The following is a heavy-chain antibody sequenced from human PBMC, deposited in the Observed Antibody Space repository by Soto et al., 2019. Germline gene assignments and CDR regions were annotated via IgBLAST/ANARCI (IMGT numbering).Heavy chain of an antibody. CDR1: GFTFSSYW. Sequence: GGSLRLSCAASGFTFSSYWMHWVRQAPGKGLVWVSRINSDGSSTSYADSVKGRFTISRDNAKNTLYLQMNSLRAEDTAVYYCARGDVDAPSLRMVRGVSTLLVPWGQGTLVTVSS. CDR2: INSDGSST. J-gene: IGHJ5*02. V-gene: IGHV3-74*01. CDR3: ARGDVDAPSLRMVRGVSTLLVP. D-gene: IGHD3-10*01.